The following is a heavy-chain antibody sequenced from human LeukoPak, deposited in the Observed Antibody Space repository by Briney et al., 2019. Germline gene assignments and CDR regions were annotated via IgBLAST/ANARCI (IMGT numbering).Heavy chain of an antibody. CDR3: AREGDGGSYYGAFDI. J-gene: IGHJ3*02. Sequence: ASVKVSCKASGGTFSSYAISWVRQAPGQGLEWMGWINPNSGGTNYAQKFQGRVTMTRDTSISTAYMELSRLRSDDTAVYYCAREGDGGSYYGAFDIWGQGTMVTVSS. CDR1: GGTFSSYA. V-gene: IGHV1-2*02. CDR2: INPNSGGT. D-gene: IGHD1-26*01.